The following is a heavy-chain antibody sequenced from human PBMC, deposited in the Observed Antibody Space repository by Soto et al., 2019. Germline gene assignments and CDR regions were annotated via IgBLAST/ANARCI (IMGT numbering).Heavy chain of an antibody. CDR3: ARAGGRDGYNINFDY. Sequence: PSETLSLTCTVSGGSISSGGYYWSWIRQHPGKGLEWIGYIYYSGSTYYNPSLKSRVTISVDTSKNQFSLKLSSVTAADTAVYYCARAGGRDGYNINFDYWGQGTLVTVSS. CDR1: GGSISSGGYY. CDR2: IYYSGST. D-gene: IGHD5-12*01. J-gene: IGHJ4*02. V-gene: IGHV4-31*03.